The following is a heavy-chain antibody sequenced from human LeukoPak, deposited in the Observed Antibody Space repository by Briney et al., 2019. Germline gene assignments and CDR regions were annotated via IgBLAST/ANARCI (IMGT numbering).Heavy chain of an antibody. CDR3: SRALSGYCGLAPGDY. Sequence: ASVKVSCKASGYTFTGYYLHCVRQAPGQGLEWMGCINPNSGDTHYAQKFQGRVTMTRDTSNITAYRELSKLRSDDTAVYYCSRALSGYCGLAPGDYWGQGTLVTVSS. CDR2: INPNSGDT. V-gene: IGHV1-2*02. J-gene: IGHJ4*02. CDR1: GYTFTGYY. D-gene: IGHD3-22*01.